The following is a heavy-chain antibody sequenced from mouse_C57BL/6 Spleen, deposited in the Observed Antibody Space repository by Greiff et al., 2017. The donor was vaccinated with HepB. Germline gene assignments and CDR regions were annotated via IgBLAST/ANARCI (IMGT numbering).Heavy chain of an antibody. D-gene: IGHD4-1*01. CDR1: GFTFSNYW. Sequence: EVKLLESGGGLVQPGGSMKLSCVASGFTFSNYWMNWVRQSPEKGLEWVAQIRLKSDNYATHYAESVKGRFTISRDDSNSSVYLQMSNLRAEDTGSYYCTAGTDFDYWGQGTTLTVSS. V-gene: IGHV6-3*01. J-gene: IGHJ2*01. CDR2: IRLKSDNYAT. CDR3: TAGTDFDY.